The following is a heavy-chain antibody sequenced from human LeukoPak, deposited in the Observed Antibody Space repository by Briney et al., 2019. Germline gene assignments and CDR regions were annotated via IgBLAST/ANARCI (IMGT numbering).Heavy chain of an antibody. CDR3: ARKVGVAVAGKRWFDP. Sequence: NPSETLSLTCTVSGGSISSSSYYWGWIRQPPGKGLEWIGSIHYSGSTYYNPSLKSRVTISVDTSKNQFSLKLSSVTAADTAVYYCARKVGVAVAGKRWFDPWGQGTLVTVSS. V-gene: IGHV4-39*01. CDR1: GGSISSSSYY. CDR2: IHYSGST. J-gene: IGHJ5*02. D-gene: IGHD6-19*01.